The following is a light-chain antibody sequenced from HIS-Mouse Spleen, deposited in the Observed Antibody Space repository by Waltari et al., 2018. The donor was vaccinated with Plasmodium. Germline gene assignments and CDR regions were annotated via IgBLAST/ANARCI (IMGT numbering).Light chain of an antibody. CDR3: QQYYSYPLT. CDR1: QGISSY. Sequence: AIRMTQSPSSFSASTGDRVTITCRASQGISSYLAWYQQKPGKAPKRLIYAASTLQSGVPSRFSGSGSGTDVTLTISCLQSEDFATYYCQQYYSYPLTFGGGTKVEIK. CDR2: AAS. J-gene: IGKJ4*01. V-gene: IGKV1-8*01.